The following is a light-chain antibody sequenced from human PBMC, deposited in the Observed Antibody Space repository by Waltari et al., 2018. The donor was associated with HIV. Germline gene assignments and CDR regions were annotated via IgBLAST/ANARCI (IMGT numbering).Light chain of an antibody. Sequence: QSALSQPASVSASPGQSVAISCSGGAGDIGRYNYVSWYQQHPDKTPRLILFDVNNRSSGISDRFAGSKSGTTASLTISTVQTDYEADYYCASYTVNSTGVFGTGTKLTVL. CDR1: AGDIGRYNY. J-gene: IGLJ1*01. CDR3: ASYTVNSTGV. CDR2: DVN. V-gene: IGLV2-14*03.